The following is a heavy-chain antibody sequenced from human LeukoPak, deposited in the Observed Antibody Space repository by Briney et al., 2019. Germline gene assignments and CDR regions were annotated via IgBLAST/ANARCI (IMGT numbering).Heavy chain of an antibody. CDR1: GGTFSSYA. J-gene: IGHJ4*02. CDR3: ARDPYYYDSSGSPY. D-gene: IGHD3-22*01. CDR2: IIPIFSTA. Sequence: ASVKVSCKASGGTFSSYAISWVRQAPGQGLEWMGGIIPIFSTANYAQKFQGRVTITADESTSTAYMELSSLRSEDTAVYYCARDPYYYDSSGSPYWGQGTLVTVSS. V-gene: IGHV1-69*13.